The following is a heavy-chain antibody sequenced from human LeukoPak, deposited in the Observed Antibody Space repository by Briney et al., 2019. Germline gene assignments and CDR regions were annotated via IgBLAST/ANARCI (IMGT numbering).Heavy chain of an antibody. CDR2: LYYGGST. D-gene: IGHD5-18*01. J-gene: IGHJ4*02. Sequence: SGTLSLTCTVSGVSISSSSYYWGWIRQPPGKGLEWIGSLYYGGSTYYNPSLKSRVTISVGTSKTQFSLNLSSVTAADTAVYYCARWVLHTALDYWGQGTQVTVSS. V-gene: IGHV4-39*01. CDR3: ARWVLHTALDY. CDR1: GVSISSSSYY.